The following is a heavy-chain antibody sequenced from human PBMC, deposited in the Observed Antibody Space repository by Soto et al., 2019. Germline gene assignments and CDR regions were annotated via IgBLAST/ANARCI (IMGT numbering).Heavy chain of an antibody. D-gene: IGHD3-10*01. V-gene: IGHV1-69*06. J-gene: IGHJ6*02. CDR2: IIPIFGTA. CDR1: GGTFSSYA. CDR3: ASREVTMVRGVRDYYYYGMDV. Sequence: SVKVSCKSSGGTFSSYAISWVRQAPGQGLEWMGGIIPIFGTANYAQKFQGRVTITADKSTSTAYMELSSLRSEDTAVYYCASREVTMVRGVRDYYYYGMDVWGQGTTVTVSS.